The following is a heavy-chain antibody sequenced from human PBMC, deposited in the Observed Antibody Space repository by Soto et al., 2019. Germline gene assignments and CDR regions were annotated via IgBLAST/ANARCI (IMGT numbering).Heavy chain of an antibody. CDR1: GGTFSSYA. CDR3: ARAELRFLEWLSTANWFDP. CDR2: IIPIFGTA. Sequence: SVKFSCKASGGTFSSYAISWVRQAPGQGLEWMGGIIPIFGTANYAQKFQGRVTITADESTSTAYMELSSLRSEDTAVYYCARAELRFLEWLSTANWFDPWGQGTLVTVSS. D-gene: IGHD3-3*01. J-gene: IGHJ5*02. V-gene: IGHV1-69*13.